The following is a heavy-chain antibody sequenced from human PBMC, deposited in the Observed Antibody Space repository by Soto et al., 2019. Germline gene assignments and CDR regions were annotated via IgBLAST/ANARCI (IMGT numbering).Heavy chain of an antibody. V-gene: IGHV1-18*01. J-gene: IGHJ5*02. Sequence: ASVKVSCKASGYTFITYDINWVRQATGQGLEWMGWISLYSDGTNYAQKFQGRVSMTTDTSTTTAYMELRSLRSDDTAVYYCARVVPGAEAWFGPWGQGTLVTVSS. CDR1: GYTFITYD. D-gene: IGHD2-2*01. CDR2: ISLYSDGT. CDR3: ARVVPGAEAWFGP.